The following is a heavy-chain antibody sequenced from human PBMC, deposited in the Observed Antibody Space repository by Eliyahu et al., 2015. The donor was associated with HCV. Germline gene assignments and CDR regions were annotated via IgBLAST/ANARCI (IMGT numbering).Heavy chain of an antibody. CDR3: AREGGYCSSTSCSTYYYYGMDV. V-gene: IGHV4-4*07. Sequence: QVQLQESGPGLVKPSETLSLTCTVSGXSISSYYWXWIRXPAGKGLEWIGRIYXSGSTNYXPXLKSRVTMSVDTSKNQFSLKLSSVTAADTAVYYCAREGGYCSSTSCSTYYYYGMDVWGQGTTVTVSS. J-gene: IGHJ6*02. CDR1: GXSISSYY. CDR2: IYXSGST. D-gene: IGHD2-2*01.